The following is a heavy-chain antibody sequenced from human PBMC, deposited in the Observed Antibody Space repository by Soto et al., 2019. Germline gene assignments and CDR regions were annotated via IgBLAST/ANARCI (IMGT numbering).Heavy chain of an antibody. CDR2: IWYDGSNK. CDR3: ARSLSRPPIAARPFDY. CDR1: GFTFSSYG. D-gene: IGHD6-6*01. J-gene: IGHJ4*02. Sequence: GGSLRLSCAASGFTFSSYGMHWVRQAPGKGLEWVAVIWYDGSNKYYADSVKGRFTISRDNSKNTLYLQMNSLRAEDTAVYYCARSLSRPPIAARPFDYWGQGTLVTVSS. V-gene: IGHV3-33*01.